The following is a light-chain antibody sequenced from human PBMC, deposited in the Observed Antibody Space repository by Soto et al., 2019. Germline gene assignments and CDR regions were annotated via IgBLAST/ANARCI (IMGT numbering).Light chain of an antibody. CDR1: SSDVGGYNY. CDR2: DVS. Sequence: QSALTQPPSASGSPGQSVTIFCTGTSSDVGGYNYVSWYQQHPGKAPKLMIFDVSKRPSGVPDRFSGSKSGNTASLTVSGLQAEDEADYCCTAYGGSNNFCVFGTGTKLTVL. J-gene: IGLJ1*01. V-gene: IGLV2-8*01. CDR3: TAYGGSNNFCV.